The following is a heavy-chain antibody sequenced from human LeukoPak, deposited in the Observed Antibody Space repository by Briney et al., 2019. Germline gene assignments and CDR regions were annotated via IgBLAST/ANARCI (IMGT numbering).Heavy chain of an antibody. Sequence: SETLSLTCTVSGGSISSGSYYWSWIRQPAGKGLEWIGRIYTSGSTNYNPSLKSRVTISVDTSKNQFSLKLSSVTAADTAVYYCARSVMALDYWGQGTLVTVSS. CDR2: IYTSGST. CDR1: GGSISSGSYY. CDR3: ARSVMALDY. V-gene: IGHV4-61*02. D-gene: IGHD2-21*01. J-gene: IGHJ4*02.